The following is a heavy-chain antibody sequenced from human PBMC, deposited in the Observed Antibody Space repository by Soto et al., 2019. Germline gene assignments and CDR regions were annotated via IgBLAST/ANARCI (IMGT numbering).Heavy chain of an antibody. V-gene: IGHV3-21*01. CDR3: ARLAHYYDSSGKPLEAFDI. D-gene: IGHD3-22*01. J-gene: IGHJ3*02. CDR2: ISSSSSYI. CDR1: GFTFSSYS. Sequence: EVQLVESGGGLVKPGGSLRLSCAASGFTFSSYSMNWVRQAPGKGLEWVSSISSSSSYIYYADSVKGRFTISRDNAKNSLYLQMNSLRAEDTAVYYCARLAHYYDSSGKPLEAFDIWGQGTMVTVSS.